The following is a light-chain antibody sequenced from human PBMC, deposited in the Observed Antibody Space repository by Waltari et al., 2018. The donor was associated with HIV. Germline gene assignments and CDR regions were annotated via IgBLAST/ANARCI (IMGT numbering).Light chain of an antibody. V-gene: IGLV2-23*02. J-gene: IGLJ3*02. CDR2: EVS. CDR3: CSYAGSSTLV. CDR1: SSNIGTYNL. Sequence: GQSITISCTGTSSNIGTYNLVSWHQQHPGKAPKTLIYEVSQRPSGVSNRFSGSKSGNTASLTISGLQAEDEADYYCCSYAGSSTLVFGGGTKVTVL.